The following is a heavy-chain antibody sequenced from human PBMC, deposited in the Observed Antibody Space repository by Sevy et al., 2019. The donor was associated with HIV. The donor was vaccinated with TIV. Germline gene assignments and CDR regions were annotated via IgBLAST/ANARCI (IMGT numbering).Heavy chain of an antibody. D-gene: IGHD6-19*01. CDR2: ISAYNGNT. Sequence: ASVKVSCKASGYTFTSYGISWVRQAPGQGLEWMGWISAYNGNTNYAQKLQGRVTMTTDTSTSAAYMELRSLRSDDTAVYYCARVIPRSSGWYGMDYWGQGTLVTVSS. CDR1: GYTFTSYG. V-gene: IGHV1-18*01. CDR3: ARVIPRSSGWYGMDY. J-gene: IGHJ4*02.